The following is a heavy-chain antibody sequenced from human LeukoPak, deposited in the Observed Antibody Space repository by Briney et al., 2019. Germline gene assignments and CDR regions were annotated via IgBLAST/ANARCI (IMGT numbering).Heavy chain of an antibody. V-gene: IGHV5-51*01. CDR2: IYPANSDT. CDR3: ARPACSSTSCYLYFQH. CDR1: GYSFTSCW. Sequence: GESLKISCKASGYSFTSCWIGWVRQMPGKGLEWMAIIYPANSDTRYSPSFQGQVTISADKSISTAYLQWSSLKASDAAMYYCARPACSSTSCYLYFQHWGQGTLVTVSS. D-gene: IGHD2-2*01. J-gene: IGHJ1*01.